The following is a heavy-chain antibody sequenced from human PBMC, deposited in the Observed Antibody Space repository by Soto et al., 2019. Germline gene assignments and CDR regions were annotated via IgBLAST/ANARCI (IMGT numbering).Heavy chain of an antibody. J-gene: IGHJ5*02. CDR2: IYYIGSA. CDR3: AREGCSSTSCSRWFDP. Sequence: SETLSLTGTVSGGSISSGGYYWSWIRQHPGKGLEWIGYIYYIGSAYYNPSLKSRVTISVDTSKNQFSLKLSSVTAADTAVYYCAREGCSSTSCSRWFDPWGQGTLVSVSS. V-gene: IGHV4-31*03. D-gene: IGHD2-2*01. CDR1: GGSISSGGYY.